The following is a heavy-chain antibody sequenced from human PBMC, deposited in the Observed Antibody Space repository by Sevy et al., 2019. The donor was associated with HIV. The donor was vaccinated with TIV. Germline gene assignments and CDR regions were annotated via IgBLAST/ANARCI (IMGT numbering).Heavy chain of an antibody. CDR3: ARADGYCSGGSCYHDAFDI. CDR1: GFTFSSYR. V-gene: IGHV3-21*01. CDR2: ISSSSSYI. J-gene: IGHJ3*02. D-gene: IGHD2-15*01. Sequence: GGSLRLSCAASGFTFSSYRMNWVRQAPGKGLEWVSSISSSSSYIYYADSVKGRFTISRDNAKNSLYLQMNSLRAEDTAVYYCARADGYCSGGSCYHDAFDIWGQGTMVTVSS.